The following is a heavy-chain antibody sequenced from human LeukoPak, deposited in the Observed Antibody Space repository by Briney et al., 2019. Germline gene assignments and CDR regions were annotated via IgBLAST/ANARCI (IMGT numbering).Heavy chain of an antibody. CDR2: ISSSSSYI. J-gene: IGHJ5*02. Sequence: PGGSLRLSCAASGFTFSSYSMNWVRQAPGKGLEWVSSISSSSSYIYYADSVKGRLTISRDNAKNSLYLQMNSLRAEDTAVYYCARGPDRYCSSTSCYKWFDPWGQGTLVTVSS. D-gene: IGHD2-2*02. CDR3: ARGPDRYCSSTSCYKWFDP. CDR1: GFTFSSYS. V-gene: IGHV3-21*01.